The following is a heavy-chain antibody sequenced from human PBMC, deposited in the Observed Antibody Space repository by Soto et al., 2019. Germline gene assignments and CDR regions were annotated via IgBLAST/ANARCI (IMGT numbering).Heavy chain of an antibody. J-gene: IGHJ6*02. V-gene: IGHV1-8*01. CDR1: GYTFTSYD. CDR2: MNPNSGNT. CDR3: ARQDCSSTSCHFPDYYYYGMDV. Sequence: ASVKVSCKASGYTFTSYDINWVRQATGQGLEWMGWMNPNSGNTGYAQKFQGRVTMTRNTSISTAYIELSSLRSEDTAVYYCARQDCSSTSCHFPDYYYYGMDVWGQGTTVTVPS. D-gene: IGHD2-2*01.